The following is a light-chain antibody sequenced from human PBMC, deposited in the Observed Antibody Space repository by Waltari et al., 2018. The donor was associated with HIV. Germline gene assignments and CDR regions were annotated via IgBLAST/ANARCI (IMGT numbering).Light chain of an antibody. V-gene: IGLV1-47*01. CDR2: RDD. Sequence: QSVLTQPPSASATPGQRVTISCSGGSSNIGSDYVCWFQQLPGMAPRLLSNRDDQRPSGVPDRFSGSKSGTSASLAISGLRPEDEANYYCATWDDSLSGVVFGGGTKVTVL. CDR1: SSNIGSDY. J-gene: IGLJ2*01. CDR3: ATWDDSLSGVV.